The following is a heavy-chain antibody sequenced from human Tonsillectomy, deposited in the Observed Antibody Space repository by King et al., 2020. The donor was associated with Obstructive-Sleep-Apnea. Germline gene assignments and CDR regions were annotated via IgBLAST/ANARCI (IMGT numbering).Heavy chain of an antibody. V-gene: IGHV3-30*04. Sequence: VQLVESGGGVVQPGRSLRLSCAASGFTFSTYALHWVRQAPGKGLEWVAVISYDGSNKFYADPVKGRVTISRDNSKNTLYLQMNSLRPEDTAVYYCARDNIAAAGEYFQNWGQGTLVTVSS. CDR2: ISYDGSNK. CDR3: ARDNIAAAGEYFQN. CDR1: GFTFSTYA. J-gene: IGHJ1*01. D-gene: IGHD6-13*01.